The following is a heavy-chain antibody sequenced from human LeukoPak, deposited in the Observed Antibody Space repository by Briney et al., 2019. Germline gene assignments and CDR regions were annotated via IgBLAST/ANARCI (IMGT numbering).Heavy chain of an antibody. D-gene: IGHD6-19*01. CDR3: ARGARDGSSSGWQRSPYYYYYMDV. J-gene: IGHJ6*03. CDR2: IIPIFGTA. Sequence: EASVKVSCKASGGTFSSYAISWVRQAPGQGLEWMGGIIPIFGTANYAQKFQGRVTITTDESTSTAYMELSSLRSEDTAVYYCARGARDGSSSGWQRSPYYYYYMDVWGKGTTVTVSS. V-gene: IGHV1-69*05. CDR1: GGTFSSYA.